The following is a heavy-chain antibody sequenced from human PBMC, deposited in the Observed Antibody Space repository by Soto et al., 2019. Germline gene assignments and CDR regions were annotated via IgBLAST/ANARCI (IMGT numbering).Heavy chain of an antibody. V-gene: IGHV3-33*01. Sequence: QVQLVESGGGVVQPGGSLRLSCAASGFTFSSYGMHWVRQAPGKGLEWVAVIWYDGSNKYYADSVKGRFTISRDNSKNTLYLQMNSLRAEDTAVYYCARGHGRGYSYGQTDYWGQGTLVTVSS. J-gene: IGHJ4*02. D-gene: IGHD5-18*01. CDR2: IWYDGSNK. CDR3: ARGHGRGYSYGQTDY. CDR1: GFTFSSYG.